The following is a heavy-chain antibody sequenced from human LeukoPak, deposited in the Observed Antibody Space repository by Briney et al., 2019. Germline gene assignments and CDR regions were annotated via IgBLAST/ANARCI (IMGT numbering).Heavy chain of an antibody. CDR2: IYFSGST. Sequence: SETLSLTCTVSGGSISSYYWSWIRQPPGKGLEWIGYIYFSGSTNYNPSLKSRVTISVDTSKNQFSLKLSSVTAADTAVYYCAREKDFWSGYYYYYMDVWGKGTTVTVSS. V-gene: IGHV4-59*01. J-gene: IGHJ6*03. CDR3: AREKDFWSGYYYYYMDV. D-gene: IGHD3-3*01. CDR1: GGSISSYY.